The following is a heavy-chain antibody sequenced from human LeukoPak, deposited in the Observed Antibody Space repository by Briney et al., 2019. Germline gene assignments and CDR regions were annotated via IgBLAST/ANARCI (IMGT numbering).Heavy chain of an antibody. D-gene: IGHD1-26*01. J-gene: IGHJ3*02. Sequence: PGGSLRLSCAASGFTFSNQWMSWVRQAPGKGLEWVANINVDGSTKYLPGSVKGRFTISRDNAENSLYLQMNSLRADDTAVYYCARDLGGDAYEIWGQGTMVIVSS. CDR2: INVDGSTK. CDR1: GFTFSNQW. CDR3: ARDLGGDAYEI. V-gene: IGHV3-7*04.